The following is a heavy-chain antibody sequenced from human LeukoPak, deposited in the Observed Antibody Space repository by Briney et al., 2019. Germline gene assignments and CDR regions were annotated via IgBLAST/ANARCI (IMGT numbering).Heavy chain of an antibody. Sequence: SETLSLTCTVSGGSISSSGYYWGWIRQPPGKGLEWVGSIYYSGSTYYNPSLKSRVTISVDTSKNQFSLKLSSVTAADTAVYYCASITRITPGWFDPWGQGTLVTVSS. CDR2: IYYSGST. J-gene: IGHJ5*02. V-gene: IGHV4-39*07. D-gene: IGHD3-10*01. CDR3: ASITRITPGWFDP. CDR1: GGSISSSGYY.